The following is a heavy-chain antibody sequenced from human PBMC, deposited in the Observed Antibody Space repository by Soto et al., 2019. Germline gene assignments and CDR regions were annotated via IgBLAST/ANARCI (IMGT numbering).Heavy chain of an antibody. V-gene: IGHV4-39*01. CDR3: ARRLWELWVGYWFDP. J-gene: IGHJ5*02. CDR1: GGSISSSSYC. Sequence: PPETLSLTCTVSGGSISSSSYCWCWIRQPAGKGLEWIGSIYYSGSTYYNPSLKSRVTISVDTSKNQFSLKLSSVTAADTAVYYCARRLWELWVGYWFDPWGQGTLVTVSS. D-gene: IGHD1-26*01. CDR2: IYYSGST.